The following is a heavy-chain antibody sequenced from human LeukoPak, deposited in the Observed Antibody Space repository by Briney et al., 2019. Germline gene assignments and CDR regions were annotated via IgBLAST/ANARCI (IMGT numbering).Heavy chain of an antibody. CDR1: GFTVSSSY. D-gene: IGHD5-18*01. V-gene: IGHV3-53*01. CDR2: IYSGGST. CDR3: ARHPTAMVDY. Sequence: GGSLRLSCAASGFTVSSSYMSWVRQAPGKGLEWVSVIYSGGSTYYADSVKGRITISRDNSKNTLYLQMNSLRAEDTAVYYCARHPTAMVDYWGQGTLVTVSS. J-gene: IGHJ4*02.